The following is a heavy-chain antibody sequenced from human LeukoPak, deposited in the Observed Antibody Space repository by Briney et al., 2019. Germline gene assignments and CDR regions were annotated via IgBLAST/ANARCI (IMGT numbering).Heavy chain of an antibody. J-gene: IGHJ5*02. D-gene: IGHD3-10*01. CDR3: ARGPYYFGSGTGLDP. V-gene: IGHV4-30-4*01. Sequence: SQTLSLTCTVSGGSISSGDYYWSWIRQPPGKGLAWISYIYYSGSTYYNPSLKSRITISVDTSKNQFSLQLSSVTAADTAVYYCARGPYYFGSGTGLDPWGRGTLVTVSS. CDR2: IYYSGST. CDR1: GGSISSGDYY.